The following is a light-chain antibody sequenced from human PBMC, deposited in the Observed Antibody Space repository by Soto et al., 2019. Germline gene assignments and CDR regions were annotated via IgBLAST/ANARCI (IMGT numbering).Light chain of an antibody. J-gene: IGKJ2*02. Sequence: DIQLTQSPSTLSASVGDRVTITCRASQSVTDWLAWYQQKPGKAPKLRIYDASSLQSGVPSRFSGSGSGTEFSLKISRLQPDEFATYYCQQYYRSCTFGQGTKVEIK. CDR2: DAS. CDR3: QQYYRSCT. CDR1: QSVTDW. V-gene: IGKV1-5*01.